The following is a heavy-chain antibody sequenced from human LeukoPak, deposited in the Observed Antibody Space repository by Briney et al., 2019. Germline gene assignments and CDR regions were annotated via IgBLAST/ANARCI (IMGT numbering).Heavy chain of an antibody. Sequence: GGSLRLSCAASGFTVSSNYMSWVRQAPGKGLEWVSVIYSGGSTYYADSVKGRFTISRDHSKNTLYLQMNSLRAEDTAVYYCARDGRDSSGYYLKYDYWGQGTLVTVSS. CDR1: GFTVSSNY. D-gene: IGHD3-22*01. CDR2: IYSGGST. CDR3: ARDGRDSSGYYLKYDY. J-gene: IGHJ4*02. V-gene: IGHV3-66*01.